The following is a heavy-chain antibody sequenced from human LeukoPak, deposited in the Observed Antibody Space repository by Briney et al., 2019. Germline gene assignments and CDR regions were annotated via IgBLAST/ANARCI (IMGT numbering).Heavy chain of an antibody. V-gene: IGHV3-30*18. J-gene: IGHJ4*02. D-gene: IGHD4-17*01. CDR1: GLTLSSYG. CDR3: AKDLPEYTVTAPVDY. Sequence: GGSLRLSCAASGLTLSSYGMHWVRQAPGKGLEWVAVISYDGSNKYYADSVKGRFTISRDNSKNTLYLQMNSLRAEDTAVYYCAKDLPEYTVTAPVDYWGQGTLVTVSS. CDR2: ISYDGSNK.